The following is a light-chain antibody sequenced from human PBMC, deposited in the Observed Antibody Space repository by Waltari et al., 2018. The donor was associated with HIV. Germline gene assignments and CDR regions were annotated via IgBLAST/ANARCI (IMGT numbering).Light chain of an antibody. CDR2: GVT. CDR1: NSDIGASTF. CDR3: SSYTSFKTVV. Sequence: QSALTQPASVSGSPGHSITISCTGTNSDIGASTFVSWYQQHPDQAPRLILFGVTRRPSGISSRVSCLKSGNTASLTIFGLQDEDEADYYCSSYTSFKTVVFGGGTKLTVL. V-gene: IGLV2-14*01. J-gene: IGLJ3*02.